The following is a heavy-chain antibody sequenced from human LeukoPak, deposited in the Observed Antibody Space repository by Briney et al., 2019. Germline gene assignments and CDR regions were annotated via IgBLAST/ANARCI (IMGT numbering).Heavy chain of an antibody. CDR1: GASISSGGYY. Sequence: SSETLSLTCTVSGASISSGGYYWSWIRQHPGKGLEWIGYIYYSGSTYYNPSLKSRVTISVDTSKNQFSLKLSSVTAADTAVYYCARDLCSGGSYFEFWFDPWGQGTLVTVSS. CDR2: IYYSGST. V-gene: IGHV4-31*03. CDR3: ARDLCSGGSYFEFWFDP. D-gene: IGHD2-15*01. J-gene: IGHJ5*02.